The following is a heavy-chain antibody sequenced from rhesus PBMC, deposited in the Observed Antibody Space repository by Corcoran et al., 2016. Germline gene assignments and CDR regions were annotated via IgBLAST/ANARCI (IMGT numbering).Heavy chain of an antibody. D-gene: IGHD6-25*01. V-gene: IGHV3S25*01. CDR2: INSGGGST. CDR1: GFTFSSYW. Sequence: EVQLVESGGGLAKPGGSLRLSCAASGFTFSSYWMNWVRQAPGKGLEWVSAINSGGGSTYSADSVKGRFTISRENSKNTLSLQMNSLRAEDTAVYYCAKEWGYSGSDYWGQGVLVTVSS. CDR3: AKEWGYSGSDY. J-gene: IGHJ4*01.